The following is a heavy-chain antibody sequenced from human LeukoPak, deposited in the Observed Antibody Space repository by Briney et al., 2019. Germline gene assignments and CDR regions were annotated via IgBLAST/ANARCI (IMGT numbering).Heavy chain of an antibody. CDR3: ARDLTGYSSDGY. CDR2: IYSGGST. D-gene: IGHD3-9*01. CDR1: GFTVSSNY. V-gene: IGHV3-66*02. Sequence: GGSLRLSCAASGFTVSSNYMSWVRQAPGKGLECVSVIYSGGSTYYADSVKGRFTISRDNSKNTLYLQMNSLRAEDTAVYYCARDLTGYSSDGYWGQGTLVTVSS. J-gene: IGHJ4*02.